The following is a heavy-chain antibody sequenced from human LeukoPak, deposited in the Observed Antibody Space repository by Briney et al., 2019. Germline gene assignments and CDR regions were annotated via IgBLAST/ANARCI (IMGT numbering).Heavy chain of an antibody. CDR2: IWYDGSNK. D-gene: IGHD6-13*01. CDR3: ARDGGVGIAAAGIGVDY. Sequence: GGSLRLSCAASGFTFSSYGMHWVRQAPGKGLEWVAVIWYDGSNKYYADSVKGRFTISRDNSKNTLYLQMNSLRAEDTPMYYCARDGGVGIAAAGIGVDYWGQGTLVTVSS. J-gene: IGHJ4*02. V-gene: IGHV3-33*01. CDR1: GFTFSSYG.